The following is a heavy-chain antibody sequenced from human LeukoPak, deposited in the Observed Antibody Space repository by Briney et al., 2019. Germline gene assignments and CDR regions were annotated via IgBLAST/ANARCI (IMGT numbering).Heavy chain of an antibody. CDR2: ISGSGGNT. J-gene: IGHJ4*02. CDR1: GFTFSSYS. CDR3: AKSESRWPGGGY. Sequence: PGGSLRLSCAASGFTFSSYSMSWVRQAPGKGLEWVSAISGSGGNTYYADSVKGRFTISRDNSKNTLYLQMNSLRAEDTAVYYCAKSESRWPGGGYWGQETLVTVSS. D-gene: IGHD3-10*01. V-gene: IGHV3-23*01.